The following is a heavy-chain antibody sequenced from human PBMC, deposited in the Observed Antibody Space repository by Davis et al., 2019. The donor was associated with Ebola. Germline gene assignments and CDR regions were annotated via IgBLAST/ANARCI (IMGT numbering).Heavy chain of an antibody. CDR3: ARDVVVDGIWGGCDS. V-gene: IGHV3-30-3*01. Sequence: GGSLRLSCAASGFTFTTSSIHWIRHAPGKGLEWVAITSYDGSNKYYADSVKGRLTIYRDNSKNPVYRQMNSLKPEGTAVYYCARDVVVDGIWGGCDSWGQGTLVTVAS. CDR1: GFTFTTSS. CDR2: TSYDGSNK. D-gene: IGHD2-2*01. J-gene: IGHJ5*01.